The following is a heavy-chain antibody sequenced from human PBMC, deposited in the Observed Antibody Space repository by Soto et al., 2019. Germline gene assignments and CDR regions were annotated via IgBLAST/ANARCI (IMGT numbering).Heavy chain of an antibody. V-gene: IGHV1-18*01. Sequence: ASVKVSCKASGYTFTSYGISWVRQAPGQGLEWMGWISAYNGNTNYAQKLQGRVTMTTDTSTSTAYMELRSLRSDDTAVYYCARGKRAYSGSYQDAFDIWGQGTMVTVSS. J-gene: IGHJ3*02. CDR2: ISAYNGNT. D-gene: IGHD1-26*01. CDR1: GYTFTSYG. CDR3: ARGKRAYSGSYQDAFDI.